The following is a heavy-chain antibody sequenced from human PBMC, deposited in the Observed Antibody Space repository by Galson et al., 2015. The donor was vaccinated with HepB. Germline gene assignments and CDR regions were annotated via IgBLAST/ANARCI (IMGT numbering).Heavy chain of an antibody. V-gene: IGHV1-3*01. CDR1: GYTFTSYA. CDR3: AGSPRDGYNLGYFDY. CDR2: INAGNGNT. Sequence: QSGAEVKKPGESLRISCKASGYTFTSYAMHWVRQAPGQRLEWMGWINAGNGNTKYSQKFQGRVTITRDTSASTAYMELSSLRSEDTAVYYCAGSPRDGYNLGYFDYWGQGTLVTVSS. J-gene: IGHJ4*02. D-gene: IGHD5-24*01.